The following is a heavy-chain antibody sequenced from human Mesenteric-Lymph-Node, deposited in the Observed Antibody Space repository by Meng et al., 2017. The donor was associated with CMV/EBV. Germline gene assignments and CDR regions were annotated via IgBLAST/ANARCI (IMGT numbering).Heavy chain of an antibody. CDR3: AKEVYGSGNSFLLEGMDV. Sequence: GESLKISCAASRFIFSRYDMNWVRQAPGKGLEWVSIISGSGDNTHYADSVKGRFTISRDNSKNTVYLQVNSLRAEDTAIYYCAKEVYGSGNSFLLEGMDVWGQGTTVTVSS. CDR2: ISGSGDNT. V-gene: IGHV3-23*01. CDR1: RFIFSRYD. D-gene: IGHD3-10*01. J-gene: IGHJ6*02.